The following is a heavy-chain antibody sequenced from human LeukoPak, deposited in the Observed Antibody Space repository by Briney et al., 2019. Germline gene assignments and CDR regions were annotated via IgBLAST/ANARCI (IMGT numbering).Heavy chain of an antibody. V-gene: IGHV3-13*01. CDR2: IGTAGDT. CDR1: GFTFSSYD. J-gene: IGHJ4*02. CDR3: ARGYDYGGNPTSFGY. Sequence: PGGSLRLSCAASGFTFSSYDMHWVRQATGKGLEWVSAIGTAGDTYYPGSVKGRFTISRENAKNSLYLQMNSLRAGDTAVYYCARGYDYGGNPTSFGYWGQGTLVTVSS. D-gene: IGHD4-23*01.